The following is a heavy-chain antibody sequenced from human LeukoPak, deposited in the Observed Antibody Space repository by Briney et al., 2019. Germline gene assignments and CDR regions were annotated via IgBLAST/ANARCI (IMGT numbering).Heavy chain of an antibody. V-gene: IGHV3-48*01. D-gene: IGHD5-18*01. Sequence: GGSLRLSCAASGFTFSSYSMNWVRQAPGKGLEWVSYISSSSSTIYYADSVKGRFTISRDNAKNSLYLQMNSLRAEDTAVYYCASWMSGSAVGENTAMVGGNGDYWGQGTLVTVSS. CDR3: ASWMSGSAVGENTAMVGGNGDY. J-gene: IGHJ4*02. CDR2: ISSSSSTI. CDR1: GFTFSSYS.